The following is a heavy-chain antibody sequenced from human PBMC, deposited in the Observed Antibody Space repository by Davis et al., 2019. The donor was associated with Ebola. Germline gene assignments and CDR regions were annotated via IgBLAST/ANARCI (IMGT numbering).Heavy chain of an antibody. CDR2: IYHSGST. J-gene: IGHJ4*02. V-gene: IGHV4-38-2*02. CDR3: ARVGDDYDADY. D-gene: IGHD4-17*01. CDR1: GYSISSGYY. Sequence: PGGSLRLSCTVSGYSISSGYYWGWIRQPPGKGLEWIGSIYHSGSTCYNPSLKSRVTISVDTSKNQFSLKLSSVTAADTAVYYCARVGDDYDADYWGQGTLVTVSS.